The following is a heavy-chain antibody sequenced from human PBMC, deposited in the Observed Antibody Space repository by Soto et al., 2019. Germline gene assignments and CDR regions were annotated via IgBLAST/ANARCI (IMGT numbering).Heavy chain of an antibody. V-gene: IGHV4-34*01. CDR2: INHSGTI. Sequence: SETLSLTCAVYGGSFSGYYWTWIRQPPGKGLEWIGEINHSGTINFNPSLKSRLTISLDTSKKHFSLKLSSVTDADTAAYYCARADRTRVTSYSLDVWGQGTTGTVSS. D-gene: IGHD2-21*02. CDR3: ARADRTRVTSYSLDV. CDR1: GGSFSGYY. J-gene: IGHJ6*02.